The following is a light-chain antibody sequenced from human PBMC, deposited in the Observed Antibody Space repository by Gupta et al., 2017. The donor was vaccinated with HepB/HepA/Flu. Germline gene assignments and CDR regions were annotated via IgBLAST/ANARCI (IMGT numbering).Light chain of an antibody. J-gene: IGKJ2*04. V-gene: IGKV1-39*01. Sequence: DIQMTQSPSSLSASVGDRVIITCRASQSISSNLNWYQQKAGKAPKLLMYAASSLQSGVPSRFSGSGFGTEFTLTISSLQPEDFATYYCQQSDSSPCSFGQGTKLEIK. CDR2: AAS. CDR1: QSISSN. CDR3: QQSDSSPCS.